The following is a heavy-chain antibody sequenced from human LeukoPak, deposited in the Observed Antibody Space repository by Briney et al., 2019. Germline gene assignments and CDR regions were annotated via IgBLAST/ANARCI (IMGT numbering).Heavy chain of an antibody. CDR2: INPNDGDT. V-gene: IGHV1-2*02. D-gene: IGHD2-2*01. CDR1: GYTFTDYY. J-gene: IGHJ4*02. CDR3: ARANFLYCSSTTCLFDY. Sequence: GASVKVSCKASGYTFTDYYMQWVRQAPGQGFEWMGLINPNDGDTNYAQKFQGRVTMTRDTSISTAHMEVSRLRSDDTAVYYCARANFLYCSSTTCLFDYWGQGTLVTVSS.